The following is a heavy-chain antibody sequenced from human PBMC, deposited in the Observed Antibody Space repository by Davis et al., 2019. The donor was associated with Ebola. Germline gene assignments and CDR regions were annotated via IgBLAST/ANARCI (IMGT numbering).Heavy chain of an antibody. V-gene: IGHV1-46*03. D-gene: IGHD5-12*01. J-gene: IGHJ3*02. CDR1: GGTFSSYA. CDR3: TTPGGQDSGYDVFDT. CDR2: INPNDGRT. Sequence: AASVKVSCKASGGTFSSYAMHWVRQAPGQGLEWMGMINPNDGRTIYAQKFQGRVTVTRDTSTTTVYMDLSSLRSEDTALYYCTTPGGQDSGYDVFDTWGQGTMVTVSS.